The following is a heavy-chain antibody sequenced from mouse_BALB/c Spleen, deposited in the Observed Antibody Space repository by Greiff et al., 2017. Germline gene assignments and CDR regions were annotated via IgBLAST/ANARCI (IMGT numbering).Heavy chain of an antibody. CDR2: ISNGGGST. J-gene: IGHJ1*01. Sequence: EVKLMESGGGLVQPGGSLKLSCAASGFTFSSYTMSWVRQTPEKRLEWVAYISNGGGSTYYPDTVKGRFTISRDNAKNTLYLQMSSLKSEDTAMYYCARRGCGSSYGYFDVWGAGTTVTVSS. CDR1: GFTFSSYT. CDR3: ARRGCGSSYGYFDV. D-gene: IGHD1-1*01. V-gene: IGHV5-12-2*01.